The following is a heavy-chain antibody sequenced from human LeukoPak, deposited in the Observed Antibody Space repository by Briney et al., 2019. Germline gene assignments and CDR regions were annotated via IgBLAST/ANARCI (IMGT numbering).Heavy chain of an antibody. CDR2: TNPSGGSA. CDR3: ARYNDYVDY. Sequence: ASVKVSCKASGYTFTRYYMYWVRQAPGQGLEWMGITNPSGGSATYAQKFQGRVTMTRDSSTNTVYMELSSLRSEDTAVYYCARYNDYVDYWGQGTLVTVSS. D-gene: IGHD3-16*01. J-gene: IGHJ4*02. CDR1: GYTFTRYY. V-gene: IGHV1-46*01.